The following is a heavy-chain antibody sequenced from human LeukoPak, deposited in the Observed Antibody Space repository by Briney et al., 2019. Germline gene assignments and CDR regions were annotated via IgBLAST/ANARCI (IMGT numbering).Heavy chain of an antibody. CDR3: ARHPVGAYYYYMDV. CDR1: GGSFSGYF. D-gene: IGHD3-16*01. V-gene: IGHV4-34*01. Sequence: SETLSLTCAVYGGSFSGYFWTWIRQPPGKGLEWIAEIDHTGSSNYNPSLKSRVTMSVDTSKNQFSLKLNSVTAADTAVYYCARHPVGAYYYYMDVWGKGTTVTISS. J-gene: IGHJ6*03. CDR2: IDHTGSS.